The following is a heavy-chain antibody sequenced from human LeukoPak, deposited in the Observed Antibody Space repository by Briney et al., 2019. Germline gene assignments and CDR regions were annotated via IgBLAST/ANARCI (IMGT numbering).Heavy chain of an antibody. D-gene: IGHD6-19*01. Sequence: PSETLSLTCTVSGGFISSSSYYWGWIRQPPGKGLEWIGSIYYSGSTYYNPSLKSRVTISVDTSKNQFSLKLSSVTAADTAVYYCARDPGYSSGLYYYYYYMDVWGKGTTVTVSS. V-gene: IGHV4-39*07. J-gene: IGHJ6*03. CDR3: ARDPGYSSGLYYYYYYMDV. CDR2: IYYSGST. CDR1: GGFISSSSYY.